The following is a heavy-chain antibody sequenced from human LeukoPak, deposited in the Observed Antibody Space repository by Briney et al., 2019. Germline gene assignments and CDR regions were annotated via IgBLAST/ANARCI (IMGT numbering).Heavy chain of an antibody. V-gene: IGHV3-7*03. CDR2: IKQDGTEK. D-gene: IGHD1-7*01. Sequence: PGGSLRLSCAASGFTFTTYWMSWVRQAPGKGLEWVANIKQDGTEKYYVDSVKGRFTISRDNAKNSLYLQMNSLRVEDTAVYYCAKLYGYYFYYYIDVWGKGTTVTISS. CDR1: GFTFTTYW. J-gene: IGHJ6*03. CDR3: AKLYGYYFYYYIDV.